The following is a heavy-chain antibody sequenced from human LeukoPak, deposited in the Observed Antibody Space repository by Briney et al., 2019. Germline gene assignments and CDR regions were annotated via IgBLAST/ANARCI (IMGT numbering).Heavy chain of an antibody. CDR2: ISSSSSYI. D-gene: IGHD3-22*01. J-gene: IGHJ5*02. CDR1: GFTFSSYS. V-gene: IGHV3-21*01. Sequence: GGSLRLSCAASGFTFSSYSMNWVRQAQGKGLEWVSSISSSSSYIYYADSVKGRFTISRDNAKNSLYLQMNSLRAEDTAVYYCARVSPYDSSGYYPGVGFDPWGQGTLVTVSS. CDR3: ARVSPYDSSGYYPGVGFDP.